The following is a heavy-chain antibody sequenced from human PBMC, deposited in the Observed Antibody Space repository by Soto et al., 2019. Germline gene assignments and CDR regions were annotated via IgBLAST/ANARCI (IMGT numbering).Heavy chain of an antibody. Sequence: NPSETLSLTCTVSGGSISSYYFSWIRQPPGKRLEWIGHIYYTGSTDYTPSLKSRVTISVDTSKNQVSLKLSSVSAADTAVYYCARGQLELKYYFDYWGQGTLVTVSS. J-gene: IGHJ4*02. CDR2: IYYTGST. V-gene: IGHV4-59*01. CDR1: GGSISSYY. CDR3: ARGQLELKYYFDY. D-gene: IGHD1-7*01.